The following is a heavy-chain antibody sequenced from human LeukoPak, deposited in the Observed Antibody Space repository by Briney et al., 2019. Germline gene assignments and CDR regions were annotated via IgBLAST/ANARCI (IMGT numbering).Heavy chain of an antibody. V-gene: IGHV1-2*02. Sequence: ASVKVSCKASGHTFSGYYLHWVRQAPGQGLEWMRWINPNSGGTNYAQKFQGRVTMSRDTSISTAYMELSRLGSDDTAVYYCAREVTAVAVNWFDPWGQGTLVTVPS. D-gene: IGHD6-19*01. CDR1: GHTFSGYY. CDR3: AREVTAVAVNWFDP. J-gene: IGHJ5*02. CDR2: INPNSGGT.